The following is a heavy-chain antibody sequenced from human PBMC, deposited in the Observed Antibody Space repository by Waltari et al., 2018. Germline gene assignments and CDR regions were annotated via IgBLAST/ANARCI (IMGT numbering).Heavy chain of an antibody. CDR1: GYSISSGYY. CDR3: ASLSGPHTDY. CDR2: IYHSGGT. Sequence: QVQLQESGPGLVKPSETLSLTCAVSGYSISSGYYWGWIRQPPGKGLEWIGSIYHSGGTYYNPSLKSRVTISVDTSKNQFSLKLSSVTAADTAVYYCASLSGPHTDYWGQGTLVTVSS. V-gene: IGHV4-38-2*01. J-gene: IGHJ4*02.